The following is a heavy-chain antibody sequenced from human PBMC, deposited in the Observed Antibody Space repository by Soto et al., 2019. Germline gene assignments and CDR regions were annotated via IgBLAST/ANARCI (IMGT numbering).Heavy chain of an antibody. CDR1: GFTFSSYA. J-gene: IGHJ4*02. Sequence: QVQLVESGGGVVQPGRSLRLSCAASGFTFSSYAMHWFRQAPGKGLEWVAVISYDGSNKYYADSVKGRFTISRDNSKNTLYLQMNSLRAEDTAVYYCARAKDIVVVVAATPFDYWGQGTLVTVSS. D-gene: IGHD2-15*01. V-gene: IGHV3-30-3*01. CDR3: ARAKDIVVVVAATPFDY. CDR2: ISYDGSNK.